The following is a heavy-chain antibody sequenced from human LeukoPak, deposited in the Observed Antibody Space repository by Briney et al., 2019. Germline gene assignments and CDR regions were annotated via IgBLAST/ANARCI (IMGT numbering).Heavy chain of an antibody. J-gene: IGHJ4*02. V-gene: IGHV4-39*07. CDR2: IFYSGST. CDR3: ARDGNYYGSGSYFDY. Sequence: SETLSLTCTVSGGSISTSNYYWGWIRQPPGKGLEWIGNIFYSGSTNYNPSLKSRVTISVDTSKNQFSLKLSSVTAADTAVYYCARDGNYYGSGSYFDYWGQGTLVTVSS. CDR1: GGSISTSNYY. D-gene: IGHD3-10*01.